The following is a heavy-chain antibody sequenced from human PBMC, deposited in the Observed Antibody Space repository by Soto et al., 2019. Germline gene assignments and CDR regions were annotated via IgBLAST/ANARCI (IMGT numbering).Heavy chain of an antibody. V-gene: IGHV4-59*08. CDR2: IYYSGST. CDR3: ARHVPTYYDYIWGSYRYTAGFDY. J-gene: IGHJ4*02. D-gene: IGHD3-16*02. CDR1: GGSISSYY. Sequence: SETLSLTCTVSGGSISSYYWSWIRQPPGKGLEWIGYIYYSGSTNYNPSLKSRVTISVDTSKNQFSLKLSSVTAADTAVYYCARHVPTYYDYIWGSYRYTAGFDYWGQGTLVTVSS.